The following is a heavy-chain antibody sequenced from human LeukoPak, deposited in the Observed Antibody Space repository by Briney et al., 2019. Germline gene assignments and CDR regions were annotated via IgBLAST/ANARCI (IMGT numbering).Heavy chain of an antibody. D-gene: IGHD4-17*01. J-gene: IGHJ6*02. CDR2: INPRGGST. V-gene: IGHV1-46*01. Sequence: GASVKVSCKASGYTFTSYNMHWVRQAPGQGLEWMGIINPRGGSTSYAQEFQGRVTMTRDTSTSTVYMELSSLRSEDTAVYYCARAGDYGDSGFGMDVWGQGTTVTVFS. CDR3: ARAGDYGDSGFGMDV. CDR1: GYTFTSYN.